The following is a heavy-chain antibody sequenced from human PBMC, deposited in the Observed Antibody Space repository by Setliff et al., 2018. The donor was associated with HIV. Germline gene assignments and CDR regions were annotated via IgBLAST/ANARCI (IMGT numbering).Heavy chain of an antibody. V-gene: IGHV1-69*04. CDR3: ATDFVSGFLEWLTFDY. Sequence: SVKVSCKASGYSFTTYDINWLRQAPGQGPEWMGKIIPITGTVTYAQNFQGRLTITADRFTSTVYMELSSLHSDDTAVYYCATDFVSGFLEWLTFDYWGQGTLVTVSS. CDR1: GYSFTTYD. CDR2: IIPITGTV. J-gene: IGHJ4*02. D-gene: IGHD3-3*01.